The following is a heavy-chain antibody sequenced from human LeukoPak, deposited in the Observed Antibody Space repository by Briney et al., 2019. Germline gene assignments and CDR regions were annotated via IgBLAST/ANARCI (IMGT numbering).Heavy chain of an antibody. CDR1: GFTFSSYW. CDR2: INSDGSST. V-gene: IGHV3-74*01. D-gene: IGHD3-3*01. CDR3: ARGPSYDFWSGYSDY. J-gene: IGHJ4*02. Sequence: VGSLRLSCAASGFTFSSYWMHWVRQTPGKGLVWVARINSDGSSTSYADSVKGRFTISRDNAKNTLYLQMNSLRAEDTAVYYCARGPSYDFWSGYSDYWGQGTLVTVSS.